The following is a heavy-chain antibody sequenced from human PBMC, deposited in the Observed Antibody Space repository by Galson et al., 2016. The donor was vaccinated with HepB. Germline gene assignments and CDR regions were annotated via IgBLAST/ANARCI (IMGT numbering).Heavy chain of an antibody. Sequence: SETLSLTCAVSGDSMTRNWWSWVRQPPGMGPEWIGEVSHTGRTNYKSSLASRATISMDMSKNQLSLELTSVTADDTALYYCARDVQYRFDSWGQGTLVTVSS. D-gene: IGHD2/OR15-2a*01. CDR3: ARDVQYRFDS. CDR1: GDSMTRNW. CDR2: VSHTGRT. V-gene: IGHV4-4*02. J-gene: IGHJ4*02.